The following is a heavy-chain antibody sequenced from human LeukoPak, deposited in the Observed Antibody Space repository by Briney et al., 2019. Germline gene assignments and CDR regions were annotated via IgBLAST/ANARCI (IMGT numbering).Heavy chain of an antibody. CDR2: INPNSGGT. J-gene: IGHJ4*02. CDR3: ARMPVVTAIS. V-gene: IGHV1-2*02. D-gene: IGHD2-21*02. Sequence: ASVTVSCKASGGTFSSYAISWVRQAPGQGLEWMGWINPNSGGTNYAQKFQGRVTMTRDTSISTAYMELSRLRSDDTAVYYCARMPVVTAISWGQGTLVTVSS. CDR1: GGTFSSYA.